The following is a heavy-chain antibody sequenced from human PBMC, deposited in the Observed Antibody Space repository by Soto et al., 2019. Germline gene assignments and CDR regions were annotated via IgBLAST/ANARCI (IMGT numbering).Heavy chain of an antibody. CDR1: WDSVSTISAA. D-gene: IGHD6-13*01. Sequence: SQTLSLTCAISWDSVSTISAACNWIRQSPSRGLEWLGRTYYRSKWYIHYASSLKGRITINPDTSKNQFSLQLNSVTPEDTAVYYCGRVVGSSWIDYWGQGTLLTVSS. CDR2: TYYRSKWYI. V-gene: IGHV6-1*01. J-gene: IGHJ4*02. CDR3: GRVVGSSWIDY.